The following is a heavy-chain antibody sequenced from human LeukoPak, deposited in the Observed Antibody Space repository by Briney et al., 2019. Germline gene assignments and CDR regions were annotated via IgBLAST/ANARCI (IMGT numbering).Heavy chain of an antibody. J-gene: IGHJ4*02. V-gene: IGHV4-31*03. CDR1: GGSISSGGYY. Sequence: SETLSLTCTVSGGSISSGGYYWSWIRQHPGKGLEWIWYIYYSGSTYYNPSLKSRVTISVDTSKNQFSLKLSSVTAADTAVYYCARELEGQIDYWGQGTLVTVSS. CDR2: IYYSGST. CDR3: ARELEGQIDY. D-gene: IGHD3-3*01.